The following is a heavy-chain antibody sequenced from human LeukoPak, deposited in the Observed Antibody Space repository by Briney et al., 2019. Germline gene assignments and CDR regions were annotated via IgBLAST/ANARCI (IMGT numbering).Heavy chain of an antibody. CDR2: IYYSGST. D-gene: IGHD3-9*01. V-gene: IGHV4-59*01. Sequence: SETLSLTCTVSGGSISSYYWSWIRQPPGKGLEWIGYIYYSGSTNYNPSLKSRVTISVDTSKNQFSLKLSSVTAADTAVYYCARAPTRSSDVLTGYIFDSWGQGTLVTVSS. CDR3: ARAPTRSSDVLTGYIFDS. CDR1: GGSISSYY. J-gene: IGHJ4*02.